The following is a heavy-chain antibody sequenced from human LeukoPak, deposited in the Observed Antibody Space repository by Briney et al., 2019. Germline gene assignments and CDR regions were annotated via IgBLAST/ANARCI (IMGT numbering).Heavy chain of an antibody. D-gene: IGHD3-3*01. CDR3: AGCITIFGVVIKPDYYYGMDV. V-gene: IGHV3-30*04. CDR2: ISYDGSNK. CDR1: GFTFNTYP. J-gene: IGHJ6*02. Sequence: PGGSLRLSCAASGFTFNTYPMHWVRQAPGKGLEWVAVISYDGSNKYYADSVKGRFTISRDNSKNTLYLQMNSLRAEDTAMYYCAGCITIFGVVIKPDYYYGMDVWGQGTTVTVSS.